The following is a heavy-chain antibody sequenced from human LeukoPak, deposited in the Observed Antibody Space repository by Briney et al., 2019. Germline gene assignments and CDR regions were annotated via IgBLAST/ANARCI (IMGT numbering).Heavy chain of an antibody. CDR2: ISSSSSTI. CDR3: AREVGATYYDFWSGRYRTDYFDY. D-gene: IGHD3-3*01. CDR1: GFTFSSYS. J-gene: IGHJ4*02. V-gene: IGHV3-48*01. Sequence: GGSLRLSCAASGFTFSSYSMNWVRQAPGKGLEWVSYISSSSSTIYYAGSVKGRFTISRDNAKNSLYLQMNSLRAEDTAVYYCAREVGATYYDFWSGRYRTDYFDYWGQGTLVTVSS.